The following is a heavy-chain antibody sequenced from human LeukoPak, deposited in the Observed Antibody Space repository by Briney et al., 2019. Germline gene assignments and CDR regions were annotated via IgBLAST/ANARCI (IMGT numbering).Heavy chain of an antibody. V-gene: IGHV1-8*01. J-gene: IGHJ6*03. CDR3: ARGRRSRVAATTGYYYYMDV. D-gene: IGHD2-15*01. CDR2: MNPNSGNT. Sequence: ASVKVSCKASGYTFTSYDINWVRQATGQGLEWMGWMNPNSGNTGYTLKFQGRVTMTRNTSISTDYMERSSLRSEDTAVYYCARGRRSRVAATTGYYYYMDVWGKGTTVTVSS. CDR1: GYTFTSYD.